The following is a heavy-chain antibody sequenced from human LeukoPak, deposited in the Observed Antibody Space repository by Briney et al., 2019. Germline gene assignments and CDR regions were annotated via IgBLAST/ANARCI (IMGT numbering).Heavy chain of an antibody. J-gene: IGHJ6*03. CDR1: GGSLDSKY. D-gene: IGHD1-1*01. Sequence: SEPLSHTCSVSGGSLDSKYWSWLRPPPGKGGEWIGYFYTSGSTNINPSLRSRVVMSIHTSKNQFSLQVYSFAAAEAAVYYCANYIRNDHYYVDLWGKGTTVIVSS. CDR3: ANYIRNDHYYVDL. V-gene: IGHV4-4*09. CDR2: FYTSGST.